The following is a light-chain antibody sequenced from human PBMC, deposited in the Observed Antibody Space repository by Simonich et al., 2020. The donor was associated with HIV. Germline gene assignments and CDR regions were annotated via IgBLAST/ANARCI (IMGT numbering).Light chain of an antibody. CDR2: DAS. V-gene: IGKV3-11*01. Sequence: EVVLTQSPATLSLSPGERATLSCRASQSVSSSLAWYQQKPGQAPRLLIYDASNRATCIPARFSGSGSGTDFTLTISSLEPEDFAVYYCQQRSGWPPITFGQGTRLEIK. CDR1: QSVSSS. J-gene: IGKJ5*01. CDR3: QQRSGWPPIT.